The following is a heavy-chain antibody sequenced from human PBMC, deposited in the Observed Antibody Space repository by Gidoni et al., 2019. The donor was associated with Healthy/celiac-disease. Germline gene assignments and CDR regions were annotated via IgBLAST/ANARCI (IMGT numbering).Heavy chain of an antibody. CDR3: VAHYYGSGSYFYGMDV. CDR1: GGSISSGCYY. V-gene: IGHV4-31*03. J-gene: IGHJ6*02. CDR2: IYYSGST. D-gene: IGHD3-10*01. Sequence: QVQLQESGPGLVKPSQTLSLTCTVSGGSISSGCYYWSWIRQHPGKGLEWIGYIYYSGSTYYNPSLKSRVTISVDTSKNQFSLKLSSVTAADTAVYYCVAHYYGSGSYFYGMDVWGQGTTVTVSS.